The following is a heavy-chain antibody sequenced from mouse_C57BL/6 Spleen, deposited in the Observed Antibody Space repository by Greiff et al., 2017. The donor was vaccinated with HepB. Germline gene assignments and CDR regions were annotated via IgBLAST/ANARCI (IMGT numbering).Heavy chain of an antibody. Sequence: VQLKESGPELVKPGASVKISCKASGYSFTGYYMNWVKQSPEKSLEWIGEINPSTGGTTYNQKFKAKATLTVDKSSSTAYMQLKSLTSEDSAVYYCARDYYYYWGQGTTLTVSS. J-gene: IGHJ2*01. CDR3: ARDYYYY. CDR2: INPSTGGT. V-gene: IGHV1-42*01. CDR1: GYSFTGYY. D-gene: IGHD1-1*01.